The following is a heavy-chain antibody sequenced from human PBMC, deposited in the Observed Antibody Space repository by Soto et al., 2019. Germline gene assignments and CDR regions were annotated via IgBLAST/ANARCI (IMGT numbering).Heavy chain of an antibody. V-gene: IGHV4-30-4*01. CDR2: IYYSGST. Sequence: SSETLSLTCTVSGGSISSGDYYWSWIRQPPGKGLEWIGYIYYSGSTYYNLSLKSRVTISVDTSKNQFSLKLSSVTAADTAVYYCARWGYGDYVGVDYWGQGTLVTVSS. CDR1: GGSISSGDYY. J-gene: IGHJ4*02. D-gene: IGHD4-17*01. CDR3: ARWGYGDYVGVDY.